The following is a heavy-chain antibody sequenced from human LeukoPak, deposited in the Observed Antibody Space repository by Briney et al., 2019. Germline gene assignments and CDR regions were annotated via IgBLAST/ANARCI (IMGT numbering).Heavy chain of an antibody. Sequence: PGGSLRLSCAASGFTFSSYGMHWVRQAPGKGLEWVAVIWYDGSNKYYADSVKSRFTISRDNSKNTLYLQMNSLRAEDTAVYYCARAYGSGSPPTAFFDYWGQGTLVTVSS. J-gene: IGHJ4*02. CDR2: IWYDGSNK. CDR1: GFTFSSYG. CDR3: ARAYGSGSPPTAFFDY. D-gene: IGHD3-10*01. V-gene: IGHV3-33*01.